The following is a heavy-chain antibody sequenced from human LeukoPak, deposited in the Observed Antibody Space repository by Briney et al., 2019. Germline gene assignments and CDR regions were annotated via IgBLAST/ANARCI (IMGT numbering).Heavy chain of an antibody. Sequence: SETLSLTCAVSGGSISSSNWWSWVRQPPGKGLEWIGEVYHTGSSNYNPSLKSRVTISVDKSKSQFSLKLSSVTAADTAVYYCARAGKERNVLRYFDWSSSPAYYFDYWGQGTLVTVSS. V-gene: IGHV4-4*02. CDR2: VYHTGSS. CDR1: GGSISSSNW. CDR3: ARAGKERNVLRYFDWSSSPAYYFDY. J-gene: IGHJ4*02. D-gene: IGHD3-9*01.